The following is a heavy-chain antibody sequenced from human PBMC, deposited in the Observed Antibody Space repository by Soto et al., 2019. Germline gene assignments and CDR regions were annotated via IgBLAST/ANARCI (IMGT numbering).Heavy chain of an antibody. CDR2: ISYDGSNK. D-gene: IGHD3-3*01. V-gene: IGHV3-30*18. CDR3: AKDRVTIFGVVPAKIYYYGMDV. J-gene: IGHJ6*02. CDR1: GFTFSSYG. Sequence: PGGSLRLSCAASGFTFSSYGMHWVRQAPGKGLEWVAVISYDGSNKYYADSVKGRFTISRDNSKNTLYLQMNSLRAEDTAVYYCAKDRVTIFGVVPAKIYYYGMDVWGQGTTVTVSS.